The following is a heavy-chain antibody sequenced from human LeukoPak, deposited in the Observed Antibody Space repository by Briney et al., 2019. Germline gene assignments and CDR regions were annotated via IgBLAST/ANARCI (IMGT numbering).Heavy chain of an antibody. CDR3: ARHGPYSSGWYDY. D-gene: IGHD6-19*01. J-gene: IGHJ4*02. CDR2: IYTSGGT. V-gene: IGHV4-4*09. Sequence: SETLSLTCTVSGGSISSYYWSWIRQPPGKGLEWIGYIYTSGGTNYNPSLKSRVTISVDTSKNQFSLKLSSVTAADTAVYYCARHGPYSSGWYDYWGQGTLVTVSS. CDR1: GGSISSYY.